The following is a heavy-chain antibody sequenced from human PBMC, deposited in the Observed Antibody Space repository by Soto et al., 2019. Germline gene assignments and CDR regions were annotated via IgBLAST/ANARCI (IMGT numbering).Heavy chain of an antibody. CDR1: GFTFSNYA. Sequence: GGSLRLSCAASGFTFSNYAMHWVRQAPGKGLEWVALTSYDGNNEYYTDSVKGRFTISRDNSKNTLFLQMNSPRPEDTAVYYCAKDKGVFNWAPSYFDYCGPGALVTVSS. CDR3: AKDKGVFNWAPSYFDY. V-gene: IGHV3-30*18. D-gene: IGHD1-1*01. CDR2: TSYDGNNE. J-gene: IGHJ4*02.